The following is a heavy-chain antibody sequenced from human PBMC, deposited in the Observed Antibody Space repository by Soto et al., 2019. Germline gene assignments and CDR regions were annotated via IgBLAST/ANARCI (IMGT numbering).Heavy chain of an antibody. Sequence: GGSLRLSCSGSGFTVSSFGMHWVCQAPGKGLEHVSTLSSNGIGTYYADSVKGRFTFSRDTSKNTLYLQMSSLRTEDTAVYYCVKDMGQAAVGIRYPYGLDVWGLGTT. CDR3: VKDMGQAAVGIRYPYGLDV. CDR2: LSSNGIGT. CDR1: GFTVSSFG. J-gene: IGHJ6*02. V-gene: IGHV3-64D*06. D-gene: IGHD6-13*01.